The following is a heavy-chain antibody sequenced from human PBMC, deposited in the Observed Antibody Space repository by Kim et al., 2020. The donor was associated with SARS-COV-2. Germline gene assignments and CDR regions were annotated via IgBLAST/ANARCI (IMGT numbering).Heavy chain of an antibody. J-gene: IGHJ3*02. CDR3: ARAMVRGVMIGAYDI. V-gene: IGHV3-13*01. D-gene: IGHD3-10*01. Sequence: GSVKGRFTITSENAKNSLYLQMNSLRAGDAAVYYCARAMVRGVMIGAYDIWGQGTMVTVSS.